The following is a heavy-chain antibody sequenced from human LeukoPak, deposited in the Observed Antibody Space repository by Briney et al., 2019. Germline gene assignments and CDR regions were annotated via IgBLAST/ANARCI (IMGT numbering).Heavy chain of an antibody. J-gene: IGHJ6*02. CDR1: GFTVSSNY. V-gene: IGHV3-53*01. CDR2: IYRGGGT. Sequence: GGSLRLSCAASGFTVSSNYMSWVRQAPGKGLEWVSVIYRGGGTYYADSVKGRFTISRDNSKNTLYLQMNSLSAEDTAVYYCAKDLSPLYYYYGMDVWGQGTTVTVSS. CDR3: AKDLSPLYYYYGMDV.